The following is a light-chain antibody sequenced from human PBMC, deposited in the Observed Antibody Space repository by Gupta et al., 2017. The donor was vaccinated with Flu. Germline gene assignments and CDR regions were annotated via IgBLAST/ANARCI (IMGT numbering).Light chain of an antibody. V-gene: IGKV1-5*03. CDR2: KAS. CDR3: EQYNTYQYT. J-gene: IGKJ2*01. CDR1: QTISSW. Sequence: PSTLSGSVGDSVTITCRASQTISSWLAWYQQKPGTAPKLLIYKASSLESGVPSRFSGSGSGTEFTLTISSLQPDDFATYYCEQYNTYQYTFGQGTKLEIK.